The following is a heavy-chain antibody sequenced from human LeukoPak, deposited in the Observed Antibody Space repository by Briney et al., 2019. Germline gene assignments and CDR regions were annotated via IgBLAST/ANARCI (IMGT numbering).Heavy chain of an antibody. CDR1: GFTFSRNS. CDR2: ISTSSSYI. V-gene: IGHV3-21*06. CDR3: AELGITMIGGV. Sequence: GGSLRLSCAVSGFTFSRNSMNWVRQAPGKGLEWVSSISTSSSYIYYADSVKGRFTISRDNAKNSLYLQMNSLRAEDTAVYYCAELGITMIGGVWGKGTTVTISS. D-gene: IGHD3-10*02. J-gene: IGHJ6*04.